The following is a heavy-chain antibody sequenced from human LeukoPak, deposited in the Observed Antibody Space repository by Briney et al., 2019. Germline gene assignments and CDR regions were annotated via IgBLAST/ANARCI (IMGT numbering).Heavy chain of an antibody. J-gene: IGHJ6*02. CDR2: LNPNSGGT. Sequence: ASVKVSCKASGYTFTGYYMHWVRQAPGQGLEWMGWLNPNSGGTNYAQKFQGRVTMTRDTSISTAYMELSRLRSDDTAVYYCAREEMIVVVNYYYYGMDVWGQGTTVTVSS. V-gene: IGHV1-2*02. D-gene: IGHD3-22*01. CDR1: GYTFTGYY. CDR3: AREEMIVVVNYYYYGMDV.